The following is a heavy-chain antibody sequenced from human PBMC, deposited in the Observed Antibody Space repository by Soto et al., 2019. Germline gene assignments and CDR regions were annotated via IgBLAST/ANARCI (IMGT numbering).Heavy chain of an antibody. CDR1: GGSLSGYY. V-gene: IGHV4-34*01. Sequence: QVQLQQWGAGLLKPSETLSLNCAVNGGSLSGYYWSWIRQPPGKGLEWIGEIKDGGSTNYSPSLKRRATISSDTSNNQFSLRLNSVTAADTGVDYCARGQEGVVATHWDQGTLVTVSS. CDR2: IKDGGST. J-gene: IGHJ4*02. CDR3: ARGQEGVVATH. D-gene: IGHD5-12*01.